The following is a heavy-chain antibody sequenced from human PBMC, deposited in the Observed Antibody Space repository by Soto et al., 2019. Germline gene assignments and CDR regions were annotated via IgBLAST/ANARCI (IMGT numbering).Heavy chain of an antibody. J-gene: IGHJ4*02. CDR1: GGSFSGYY. CDR3: ARIAVAGTVVDY. V-gene: IGHV4-34*01. Sequence: QVQLQQWGAGLLKPSETLSLTCAVYGGSFSGYYWSWIRQPPRKGLEWIGEINHSGSTNYNPSLKSRVTISVDTSKNQFSLKLSSVTAADTAVYYCARIAVAGTVVDYWGQGTLVTVSS. CDR2: INHSGST. D-gene: IGHD6-19*01.